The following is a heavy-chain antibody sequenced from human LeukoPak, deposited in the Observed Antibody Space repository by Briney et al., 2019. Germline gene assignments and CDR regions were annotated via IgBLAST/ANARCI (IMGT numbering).Heavy chain of an antibody. D-gene: IGHD4-17*01. CDR2: ISAYNGNT. J-gene: IGHJ4*02. CDR1: GYTFTSYG. V-gene: IGHV1-18*01. Sequence: ASVKVSCKSSGYTFTSYGISWVRQAPGQGLEWMGWISAYNGNTNHAQKLRGRVTMTTDTSTSTAYMELRSLRSDDTAVYYCARDRRTVTMRLFDYWGQGTLVTVSS. CDR3: ARDRRTVTMRLFDY.